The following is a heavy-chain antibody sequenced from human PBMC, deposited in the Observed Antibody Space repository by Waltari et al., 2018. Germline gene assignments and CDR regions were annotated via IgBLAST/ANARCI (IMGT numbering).Heavy chain of an antibody. J-gene: IGHJ4*02. CDR3: AKDQYGSGSYPDY. D-gene: IGHD3-10*01. Sequence: QLQLQQWGAGLLKPSETLSPTCAVYGGSFSGYYWSWLRQHPGKGLEWSGEINHSGSTNYNPALKSRHTISVDTTKNQFALKLSSVTAADTAVYYCAKDQYGSGSYPDYWGQGTLVTVSS. CDR2: INHSGST. CDR1: GGSFSGYY. V-gene: IGHV4-34*01.